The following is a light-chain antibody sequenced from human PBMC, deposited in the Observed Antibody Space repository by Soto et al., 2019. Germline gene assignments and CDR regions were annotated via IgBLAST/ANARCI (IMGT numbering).Light chain of an antibody. CDR1: QSVFSS. CDR3: QQRRNLLS. CDR2: GAA. J-gene: IGKJ4*01. Sequence: EIVLTQSPGSLSLSPGERATLSCRASQSVFSSLAWYQQKPGQAPRLLIYGAATRATGIPARFSGSGSGTDFTLTISSLEPEDFAVYYCQQRRNLLSFGGGTKVDIK. V-gene: IGKV3-11*01.